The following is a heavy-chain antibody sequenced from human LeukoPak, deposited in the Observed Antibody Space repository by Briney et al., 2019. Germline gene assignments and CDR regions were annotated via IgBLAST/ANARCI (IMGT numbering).Heavy chain of an antibody. CDR1: GFTFNTYA. D-gene: IGHD6-25*01. Sequence: GGSLRLSCAASGFTFNTYAMHWVRQSPGKGLEWVGFIWYDGSEKYYADSVKGRFTISRDNSKNTLYLQMNSLRAEDTALYYCAGDPPRSGWKLDIWGQGTMVTVSS. V-gene: IGHV3-33*01. J-gene: IGHJ3*02. CDR3: AGDPPRSGWKLDI. CDR2: IWYDGSEK.